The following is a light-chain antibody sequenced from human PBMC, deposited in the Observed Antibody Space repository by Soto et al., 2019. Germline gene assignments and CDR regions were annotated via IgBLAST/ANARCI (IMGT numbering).Light chain of an antibody. Sequence: QSALTQPPSASGSPGQSVTLSCTGTSNEVGDNDYVSWYQQHPGKAPKLMIYEVTKRPSGVPDRFSGSKSGNTASLTVSGLQPEDEAHYYCSSYAGSIVVGGGSKLTVL. J-gene: IGLJ2*01. CDR2: EVT. V-gene: IGLV2-8*01. CDR3: SSYAGSIV. CDR1: SNEVGDNDY.